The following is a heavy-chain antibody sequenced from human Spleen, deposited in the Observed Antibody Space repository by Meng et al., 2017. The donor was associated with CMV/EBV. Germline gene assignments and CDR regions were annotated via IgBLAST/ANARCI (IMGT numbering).Heavy chain of an antibody. CDR3: AKDFYYGANSGAFDI. CDR2: MRFDGSNK. J-gene: IGHJ3*02. CDR1: GFTFRSYD. Sequence: GESLKISCAASGFTFRSYDMNWVRQAPGKGLEWVAFMRFDGSNKYYADSVKGRFTISRDNSKNTLYLQMNSLRPEDTAVYYCAKDFYYGANSGAFDIWGQGTMVTVSS. D-gene: IGHD4-23*01. V-gene: IGHV3-30*02.